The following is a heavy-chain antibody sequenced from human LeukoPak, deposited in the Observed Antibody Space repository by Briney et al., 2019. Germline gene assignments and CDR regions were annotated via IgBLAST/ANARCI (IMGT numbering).Heavy chain of an antibody. D-gene: IGHD6-19*01. Sequence: GGSLRLSCAASGFTVSTNCMTWVRQAPGKGLEWVSTIYSGGTTYYADSVMGRFTISRHNSRNTPYLQMNSLRAEDTAVYYCARGDSSGWYLDYWGQGTLVAVSS. CDR3: ARGDSSGWYLDY. CDR2: IYSGGTT. J-gene: IGHJ4*02. CDR1: GFTVSTNC. V-gene: IGHV3-53*04.